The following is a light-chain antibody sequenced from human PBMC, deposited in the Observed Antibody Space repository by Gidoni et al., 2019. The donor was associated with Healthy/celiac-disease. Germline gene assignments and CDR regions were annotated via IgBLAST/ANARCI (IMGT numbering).Light chain of an antibody. J-gene: IGKJ5*01. CDR3: QQYDNLLIT. CDR1: QDISNY. V-gene: IGKV1-33*01. CDR2: DAS. Sequence: DIQMTQSPSSLSASVGDRVTITCQASQDISNYLNWYQQKPGKAPKLLIYDASNLETGVPSRFSGSGSGTDFTFTTSSLQPEDIATYYCQQYDNLLITFGQXTRLEIK.